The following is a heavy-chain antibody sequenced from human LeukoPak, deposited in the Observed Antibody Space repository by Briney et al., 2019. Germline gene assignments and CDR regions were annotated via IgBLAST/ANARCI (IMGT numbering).Heavy chain of an antibody. D-gene: IGHD4/OR15-4a*01. CDR2: IYNGGNGGTT. J-gene: IGHJ4*02. V-gene: IGHV3-66*01. CDR3: ARWPTMGGR. CDR1: GFTVSSNY. Sequence: GGSLRLSCAASGFTVSSNYMTWVRQAPGKGLEWVSVIYNGGNGGTTYYADSVKGRFAISRDNSKNTLYLQMNSLRVEDTAVYYCARWPTMGGRWGQGTLVTVSS.